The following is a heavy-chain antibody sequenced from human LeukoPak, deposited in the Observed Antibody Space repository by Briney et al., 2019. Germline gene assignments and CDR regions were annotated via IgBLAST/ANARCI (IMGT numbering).Heavy chain of an antibody. CDR1: GFTFSSYA. D-gene: IGHD4-17*01. V-gene: IGHV3-23*01. CDR2: ISGSGGST. Sequence: SGGSLRLSCAASGFTFSSYAMSWVRQAPGKGLEWVSAISGSGGSTYYADSVKGRFTISRDNSKNTLYLQMNSLRAEDTAVYYYAKDGFDYGDPTGFDYWGQGTLVTVSS. J-gene: IGHJ4*02. CDR3: AKDGFDYGDPTGFDY.